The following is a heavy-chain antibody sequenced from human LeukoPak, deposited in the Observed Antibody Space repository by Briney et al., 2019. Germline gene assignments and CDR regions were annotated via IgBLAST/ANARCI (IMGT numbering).Heavy chain of an antibody. Sequence: ASVKVSCKASGYTFTGYYMHWVRQAPGQGLEWMGWINPNSGGTNYAQKFRGRVTMTRDTSISTAYMELSRLRSDDTAVYYCASPGPITVTTWAFDYWGQGTLVTVSS. CDR1: GYTFTGYY. D-gene: IGHD4-17*01. CDR2: INPNSGGT. CDR3: ASPGPITVTTWAFDY. V-gene: IGHV1-2*02. J-gene: IGHJ4*02.